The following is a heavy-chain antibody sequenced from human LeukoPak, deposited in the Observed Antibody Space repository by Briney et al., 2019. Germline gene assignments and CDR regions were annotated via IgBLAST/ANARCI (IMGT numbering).Heavy chain of an antibody. CDR3: SSNWFDP. V-gene: IGHV4-39*01. CDR2: TYYSGST. J-gene: IGHJ5*02. Sequence: PSETLSLTCTVSGGSISSSSYYWGWIRQPPGKELEWIGSTYYSGSTYYNPSLKSRVTISVDTSKNQFSLKLSSVTAADTAVYYCSSNWFDPWGQGTLVTVSS. CDR1: GGSISSSSYY.